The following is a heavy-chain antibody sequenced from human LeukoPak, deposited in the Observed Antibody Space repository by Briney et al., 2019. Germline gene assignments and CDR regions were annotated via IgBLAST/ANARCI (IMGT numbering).Heavy chain of an antibody. D-gene: IGHD3-9*01. CDR1: GFTFSSYG. J-gene: IGHJ4*02. Sequence: GGSLRLSCAASGFTFSSYGMHWVRQAPGKGLEWVAVISYDGSNKYYADSVKGRFTISRDNSKNTLYLQMNSLRAEDTAVYYCAKDYYDILTGYYWVYYFDYWGQGTLVTVSS. V-gene: IGHV3-30*18. CDR2: ISYDGSNK. CDR3: AKDYYDILTGYYWVYYFDY.